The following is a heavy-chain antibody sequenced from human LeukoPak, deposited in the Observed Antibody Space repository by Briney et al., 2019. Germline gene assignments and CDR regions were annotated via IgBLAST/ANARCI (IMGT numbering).Heavy chain of an antibody. Sequence: PGRSLRLSCAASGFTFSSYGMHWVRQAPGKGLEWVAVIWYDGSNKYYADSVKGRFTISRDNSKNTLYLQMNSLRAEDTAVYYCAKVAGYSSGWYSLGNYYYGTDVWGQGTTVTVSS. D-gene: IGHD6-19*01. CDR2: IWYDGSNK. CDR1: GFTFSSYG. CDR3: AKVAGYSSGWYSLGNYYYGTDV. J-gene: IGHJ6*02. V-gene: IGHV3-33*06.